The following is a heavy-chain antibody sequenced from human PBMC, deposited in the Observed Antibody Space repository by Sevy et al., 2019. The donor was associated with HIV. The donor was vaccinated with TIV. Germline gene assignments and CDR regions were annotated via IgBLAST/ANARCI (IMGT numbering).Heavy chain of an antibody. V-gene: IGHV3-7*03. D-gene: IGHD2-15*01. Sequence: GGSLRLSCAASGFTFSYYRMSWVRQAPGKGLEWVANIKGDGSEIYYVDSVKGRFTISRDNAKNSLFLEMYSLRAEDTAVYYCARDPGGRDWFDPWGQGTLVTVSS. CDR1: GFTFSYYR. CDR3: ARDPGGRDWFDP. J-gene: IGHJ5*02. CDR2: IKGDGSEI.